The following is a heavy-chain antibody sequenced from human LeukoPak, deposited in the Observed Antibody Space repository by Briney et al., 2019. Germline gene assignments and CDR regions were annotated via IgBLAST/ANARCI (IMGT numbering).Heavy chain of an antibody. CDR2: INHSGST. Sequence: SETLSLTCAVYGGSFSGYYWSWIRHPPGKGLEWIVEINHSGSTNYNPSLKSRVTISVDTSKNQFSLKLSSVTAADTAVYYCARGRGYSYGLFWYFDYWGQGTLVTVSS. D-gene: IGHD5-18*01. CDR1: GGSFSGYY. J-gene: IGHJ4*02. V-gene: IGHV4-34*01. CDR3: ARGRGYSYGLFWYFDY.